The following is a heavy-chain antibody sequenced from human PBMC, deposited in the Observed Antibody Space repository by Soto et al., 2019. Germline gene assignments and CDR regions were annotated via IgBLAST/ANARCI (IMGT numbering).Heavy chain of an antibody. D-gene: IGHD3-10*01. CDR2: FDPEDGET. CDR3: ATATMVRGVHPFDY. V-gene: IGHV1-24*01. CDR1: GYTLTELS. Sequence: ASVKVSCKVSGYTLTELSMHWVRQAPGKGLEWMGGFDPEDGETIYAQKFQGRVTMTEDTSTDTAYMELSSLRSEDTAVYYCATATMVRGVHPFDYWGQGTLVTVSS. J-gene: IGHJ4*02.